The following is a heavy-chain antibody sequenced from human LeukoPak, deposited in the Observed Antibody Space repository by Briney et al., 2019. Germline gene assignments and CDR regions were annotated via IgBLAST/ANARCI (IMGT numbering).Heavy chain of an antibody. Sequence: GRSLRLSCAASGFTFSSYGMHWVRQAPGKGLEWVAVIWYDGSNKYYADSVEGRSTISRDNSKNTLYLQMNSLRAEDTAVYYCARADRITIFGVVTNFDYWGQGTLVTVSS. CDR2: IWYDGSNK. CDR1: GFTFSSYG. D-gene: IGHD3-3*01. J-gene: IGHJ4*02. V-gene: IGHV3-33*01. CDR3: ARADRITIFGVVTNFDY.